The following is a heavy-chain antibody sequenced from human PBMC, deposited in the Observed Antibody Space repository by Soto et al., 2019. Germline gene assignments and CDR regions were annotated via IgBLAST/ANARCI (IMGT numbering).Heavy chain of an antibody. Sequence: GGSLRLSCAASGFTFSSYAMHWVRQAPGKGLEWVAVISYDGSNKYYADSVKGRFTISRDNSKSTLYLQMNSLRAEDTAVYYCANEGSYDAFDIWGQGTMVTVSS. CDR2: ISYDGSNK. CDR3: ANEGSYDAFDI. J-gene: IGHJ3*02. V-gene: IGHV3-30-3*02. D-gene: IGHD1-26*01. CDR1: GFTFSSYA.